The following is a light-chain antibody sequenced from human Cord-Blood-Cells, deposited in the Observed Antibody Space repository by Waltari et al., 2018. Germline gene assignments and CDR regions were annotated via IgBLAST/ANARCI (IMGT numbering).Light chain of an antibody. CDR1: SSDVGGYNY. CDR3: SSYTSSSTLV. CDR2: DVS. V-gene: IGLV2-14*01. J-gene: IGLJ3*02. Sequence: QSALTQPASVSGSPGQSITISCTGTSSDVGGYNYVSWYQQHPGKAPKLMIYDVSKRPSGVAHRFSGSKSGNPASLTISGLQAEDEADYYCSSYTSSSTLVFGGGTKLTVL.